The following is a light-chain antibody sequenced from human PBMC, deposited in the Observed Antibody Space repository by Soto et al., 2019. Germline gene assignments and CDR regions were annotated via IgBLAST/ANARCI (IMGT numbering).Light chain of an antibody. V-gene: IGKV3-20*01. CDR3: QQYGSSPRT. Sequence: IVLTPSPIPLSLSPGEKAPPSCRASQSVSSSFLAWYQQKVGQAPRLLIYGASSRATGIPDRFSGSGSGTDFTLTISRLEPEDFAVYYCQQYGSSPRTFGQGTRLEIK. CDR2: GAS. J-gene: IGKJ5*01. CDR1: QSVSSSF.